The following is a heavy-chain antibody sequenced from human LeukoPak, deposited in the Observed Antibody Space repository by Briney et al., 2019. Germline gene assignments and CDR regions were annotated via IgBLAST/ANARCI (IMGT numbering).Heavy chain of an antibody. CDR1: GFPFSSYW. CDR3: ARDSFYYDFWSGLAAPLDY. J-gene: IGHJ4*02. D-gene: IGHD3-3*01. V-gene: IGHV3-7*03. Sequence: SGGSLRLSCVASGFPFSSYWMTWVRQAPGKGLEWVANIKQGGSEKYYVDSVKGRFTISRDNAKNSLYLQMNSLRAEDTAVYYCARDSFYYDFWSGLAAPLDYWGQGTLVTVSS. CDR2: IKQGGSEK.